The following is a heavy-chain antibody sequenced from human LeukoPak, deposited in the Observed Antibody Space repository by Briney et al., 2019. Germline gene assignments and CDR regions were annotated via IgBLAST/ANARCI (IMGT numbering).Heavy chain of an antibody. CDR1: GGSISSGGHY. D-gene: IGHD3-10*01. V-gene: IGHV4-31*03. J-gene: IGHJ4*02. CDR3: ARGGNRFGGFYFDN. CDR2: IHHSGST. Sequence: SETLSLTCTVSGGSISSGGHYWSWLRHLPGKGLDSIGFIHHSGSTRHNPSLKNRVAISVDTSKNQFALKLSSVTAADTAVYYCARGGNRFGGFYFDNWGQGTLVTVSS.